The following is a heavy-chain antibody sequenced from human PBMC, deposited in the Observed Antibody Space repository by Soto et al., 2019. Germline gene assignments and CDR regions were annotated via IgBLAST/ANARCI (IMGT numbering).Heavy chain of an antibody. CDR3: AKDRSENFWVYYYAMDV. CDR2: ISAYNGNT. J-gene: IGHJ6*02. Sequence: GASVKVSCKASGYTFTSYGISWVRQAPGQGLEWMGWISAYNGNTNYAQKLQGRVTMTTDTSTSTAYMELRSLRSDDTAVYYCAKDRSENFWVYYYAMDVWGQGTAVTVSS. V-gene: IGHV1-18*04. CDR1: GYTFTSYG. D-gene: IGHD6-19*01.